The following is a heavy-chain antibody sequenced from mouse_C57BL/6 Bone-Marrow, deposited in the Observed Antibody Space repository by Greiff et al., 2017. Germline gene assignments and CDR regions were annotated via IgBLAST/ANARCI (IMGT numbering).Heavy chain of an antibody. V-gene: IGHV1-5*01. CDR1: GYTFTSYW. D-gene: IGHD1-1*02. CDR3: TRIGSYPFAY. J-gene: IGHJ3*01. Sequence: VQLQQSGTVLARPGASVKMSCKTSGYTFTSYWMHWVKQRPGQGLEWIGAIYPGNSDTSYNQKFKGKAKLTAVTSASTAYMGLSSLTNEDSAVYYSTRIGSYPFAYWGQGTLVTVSA. CDR2: IYPGNSDT.